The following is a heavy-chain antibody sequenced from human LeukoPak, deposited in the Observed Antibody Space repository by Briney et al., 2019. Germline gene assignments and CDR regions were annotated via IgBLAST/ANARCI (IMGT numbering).Heavy chain of an antibody. CDR1: GFTFSSYG. V-gene: IGHV3-23*01. D-gene: IGHD3-22*01. CDR2: ISGSGGST. Sequence: GGSLRLSCAASGFTFSSYGMHWVRQAPGKGLEWVSAISGSGGSTYYADSVKGRFTISRDNSKNTLYLQMNSLRAEDTAVYYCAKDSVAIFSDSSGYSNYWGQGTLVTVSS. J-gene: IGHJ4*02. CDR3: AKDSVAIFSDSSGYSNY.